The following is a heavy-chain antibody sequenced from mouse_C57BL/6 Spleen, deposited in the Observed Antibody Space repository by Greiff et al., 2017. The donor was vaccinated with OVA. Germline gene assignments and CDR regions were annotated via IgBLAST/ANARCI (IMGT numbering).Heavy chain of an antibody. J-gene: IGHJ4*01. CDR1: GYTFTSYW. D-gene: IGHD2-2*01. Sequence: QVQLQQPGTELVKPGASVKLSCKASGYTFTSYWMHWVKQRPGQGLEWIGNINPSNGGTNYNEKFKSKATLTVDKSSSTAYMQLSSLTSEDSAVYYCARRSTMVTTWVYYYAMDYWGQGTSVTVSS. CDR3: ARRSTMVTTWVYYYAMDY. V-gene: IGHV1-53*01. CDR2: INPSNGGT.